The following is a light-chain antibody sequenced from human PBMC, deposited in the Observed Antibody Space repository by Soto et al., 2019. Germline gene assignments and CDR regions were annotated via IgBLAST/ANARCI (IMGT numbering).Light chain of an antibody. V-gene: IGLV2-14*03. CDR3: SSHASRTSVV. J-gene: IGLJ2*01. CDR1: SSDIGYDY. Sequence: QSALTQPASVSGSPGQSITISCTGSSSDIGYDYVSWYQQHPGTAPKLIIYGVINRPSGVSNRFSGSKSGNTASLTISCLQAEDEADYYCSSHASRTSVVFGGGTQLTVL. CDR2: GVI.